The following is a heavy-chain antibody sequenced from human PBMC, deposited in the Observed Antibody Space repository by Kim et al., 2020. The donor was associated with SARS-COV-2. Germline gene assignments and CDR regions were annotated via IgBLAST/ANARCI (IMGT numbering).Heavy chain of an antibody. CDR2: MSHDGSNE. CDR3: AKGWVATADLDY. Sequence: GGSLRLSRSASGFTFKTYGMHWVRQAPGKGLEWVAVMSHDGSNEYYADSVKGRFTISRDNSKNTLYLQMSNLTPEDTAIYYCAKGWVATADLDYWGQGTL. CDR1: GFTFKTYG. D-gene: IGHD2-2*01. V-gene: IGHV3-30*18. J-gene: IGHJ4*02.